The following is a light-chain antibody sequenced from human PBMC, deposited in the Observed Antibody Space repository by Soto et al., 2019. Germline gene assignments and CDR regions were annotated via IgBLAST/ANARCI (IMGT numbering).Light chain of an antibody. CDR1: SSDVGGYNY. CDR3: CSYAGRNREV. V-gene: IGLV2-8*01. Sequence: QSALTQPPSASGSPGQSVTISCTGTSSDVGGYNYVSWYQQYPGKAPKLMIYEVSKRPSGVPDRFSGSKSGNTAFLTVSGLQAEDEADYYCCSYAGRNREVFGTGTKLTVL. CDR2: EVS. J-gene: IGLJ1*01.